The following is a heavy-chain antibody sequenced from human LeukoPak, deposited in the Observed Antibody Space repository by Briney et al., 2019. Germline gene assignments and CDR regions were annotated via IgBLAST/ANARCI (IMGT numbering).Heavy chain of an antibody. D-gene: IGHD1-26*01. J-gene: IGHJ5*02. CDR1: GGSFSGYY. CDR2: INHSGST. CDR3: ARMWGNWFDP. Sequence: PSETLSLTCAVYGGSFSGYYWSWIRQPPGKGLEWIGEINHSGSTNYNPSLKSRVTISVDTSKNQFSLKLSSVTAADTAVYYCARMWGNWFDPWGQGTLVTVSS. V-gene: IGHV4-34*01.